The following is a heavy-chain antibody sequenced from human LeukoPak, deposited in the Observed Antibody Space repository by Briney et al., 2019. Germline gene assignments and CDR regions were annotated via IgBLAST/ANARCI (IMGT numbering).Heavy chain of an antibody. CDR2: VHNSGTT. J-gene: IGHJ3*02. D-gene: IGHD2-15*01. CDR1: GGSITSYH. V-gene: IGHV4-59*01. CDR3: ARELGYCSGGTCYSAHAFDI. Sequence: PSETLSLTCTVSGGSITSYHWNWIRQPPGKGLEWIGYVHNSGTTKYNPSLKSRVTMSVDTSKNQISLRVNSVTAADTAVYYCARELGYCSGGTCYSAHAFDIWGQGTMVTVSS.